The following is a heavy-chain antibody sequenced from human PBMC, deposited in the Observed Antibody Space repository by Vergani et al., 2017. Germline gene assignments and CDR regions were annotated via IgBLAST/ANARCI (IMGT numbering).Heavy chain of an antibody. D-gene: IGHD6-19*01. CDR1: GASIRSSNYY. Sequence: QLQLQESGPGLVKPSATLSLTCSVPGASIRSSNYYWGWIRQPPGKGLEWIASIYYSGSTYYNPSLKSRVTISVDTSKNQFSLKLSSVTAADTAVYFCARHSTVEWLVKLGWIDPWGKGILVTVSS. CDR2: IYYSGST. V-gene: IGHV4-39*01. J-gene: IGHJ5*02. CDR3: ARHSTVEWLVKLGWIDP.